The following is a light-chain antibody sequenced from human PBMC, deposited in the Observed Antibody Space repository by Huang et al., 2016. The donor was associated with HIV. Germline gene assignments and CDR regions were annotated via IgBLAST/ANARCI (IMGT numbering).Light chain of an antibody. J-gene: IGKJ2*01. V-gene: IGKV1-39*01. CDR3: QQSHTGPRT. CDR2: ATS. CDR1: QSIDTF. Sequence: DIQMTQSPSFMSASVGDRVTITCRASQSIDTFLNWYQHKPGRAPRLLIYATSSLQSEFPSSFTGGGSGTHCTLTINNLQPEDFATYYCQQSHTGPRTFGQGTKLEIK.